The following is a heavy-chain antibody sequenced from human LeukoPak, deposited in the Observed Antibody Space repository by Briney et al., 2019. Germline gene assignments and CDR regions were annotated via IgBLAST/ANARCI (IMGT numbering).Heavy chain of an antibody. CDR1: GFNIGPYA. CDR3: ATWAFYHNLDV. D-gene: IGHD1-1*01. V-gene: IGHV3-43*02. J-gene: IGHJ6*02. CDR2: IKADGSGT. Sequence: GGSLRLSCAASGFNIGPYAMYWVRQGPGRGLEWVSVIKADGSGTFYSDSVRGRFTTSRDNSRNSLYLQMSSLTSVDTALYYCATWAFYHNLDVWGQGTTVAVSS.